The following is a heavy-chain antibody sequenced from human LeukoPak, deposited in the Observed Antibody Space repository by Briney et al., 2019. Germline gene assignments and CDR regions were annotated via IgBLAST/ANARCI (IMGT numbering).Heavy chain of an antibody. D-gene: IGHD3-3*01. CDR3: ARFGRFWSGYYLYFDY. J-gene: IGHJ4*02. V-gene: IGHV4-34*01. CDR2: INHSGST. Sequence: SETLSLTCAVYGGSFSGYYWSWIRQPPGKGLEWIGEINHSGSTNYNPSLKSRVTISVDTSKNQFSLKLSSVTAADTAVYYCARFGRFWSGYYLYFDYWGQGTLVTVSS. CDR1: GGSFSGYY.